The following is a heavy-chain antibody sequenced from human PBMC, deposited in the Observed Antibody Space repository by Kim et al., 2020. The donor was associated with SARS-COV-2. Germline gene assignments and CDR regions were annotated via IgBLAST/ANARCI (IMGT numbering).Heavy chain of an antibody. CDR3: ARSTLEFTKEGDYYDSSGPVDY. J-gene: IGHJ4*02. V-gene: IGHV3-33*01. Sequence: GGSLRLSCAASGFTFSSYGMHWVRQAPGKGLEWVAVIWYDGSNKYYADSVKGRFTISRDNSKNTLYLQMNSLRAEDTAVYYCARSTLEFTKEGDYYDSSGPVDYWGQGTLVTVSS. CDR1: GFTFSSYG. CDR2: IWYDGSNK. D-gene: IGHD3-22*01.